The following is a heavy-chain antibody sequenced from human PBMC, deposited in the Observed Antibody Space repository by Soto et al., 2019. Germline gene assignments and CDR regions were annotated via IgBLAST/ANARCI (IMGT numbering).Heavy chain of an antibody. CDR1: GYTFTNYG. CDR3: ARPRDYSSSYYFDY. D-gene: IGHD6-6*01. V-gene: IGHV1-18*04. Sequence: ASVKVSCKASGYTFTNYGISWVRRAPGQGLEWMGWISAYNGNTNYAQKLQGRVTMTTDTSTSTAYMELRSLRSDDTAVYYCARPRDYSSSYYFDYWGQGALVTV. CDR2: ISAYNGNT. J-gene: IGHJ4*02.